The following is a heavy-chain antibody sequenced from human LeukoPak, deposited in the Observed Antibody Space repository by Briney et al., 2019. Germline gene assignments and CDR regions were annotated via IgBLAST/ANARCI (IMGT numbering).Heavy chain of an antibody. CDR1: GFSFSGHW. J-gene: IGHJ4*02. CDR3: ARGPNSNWSGLDF. CDR2: ISPAGSTT. Sequence: GGSLRLSCTASGFSFSGHWMHWARQLPGKGLVWVSRISPAGSTTSYADSVKGRFTVSRGNAKNTLYLQVNNLRAEDTAVYYCARGPNSNWSGLDFWGQGTLLTVSS. V-gene: IGHV3-74*01. D-gene: IGHD6-6*01.